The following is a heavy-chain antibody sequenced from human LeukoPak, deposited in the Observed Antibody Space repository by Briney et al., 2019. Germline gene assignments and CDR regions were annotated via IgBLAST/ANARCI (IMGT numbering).Heavy chain of an antibody. J-gene: IGHJ4*02. D-gene: IGHD3-16*01. CDR3: AKDRKTTRPYYLDY. V-gene: IGHV3-23*01. Sequence: GGSLRLSCAASGFTFSSYAMSWVRQAPGKGLEWVSAMSSSGGSTYYADSVTGRFTISRDNSKNTLYLQMNSLRAEDTAVYYCAKDRKTTRPYYLDYWGQGSLVTVSS. CDR2: MSSSGGST. CDR1: GFTFSSYA.